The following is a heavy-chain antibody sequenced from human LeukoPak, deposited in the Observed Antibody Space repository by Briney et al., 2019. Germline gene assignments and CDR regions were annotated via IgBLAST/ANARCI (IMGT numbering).Heavy chain of an antibody. J-gene: IGHJ3*02. Sequence: AGGSLRLSCAASGFTFSSYSMNWVRQAPGKGLEWVSSISSSSSYIYYADSVKGRFTISRDNVKNSLYLQMNSLRAEDTAVYYCAREATTFDAFDIWGQGTMVTVSS. V-gene: IGHV3-21*01. CDR1: GFTFSSYS. CDR3: AREATTFDAFDI. CDR2: ISSSSSYI. D-gene: IGHD4-17*01.